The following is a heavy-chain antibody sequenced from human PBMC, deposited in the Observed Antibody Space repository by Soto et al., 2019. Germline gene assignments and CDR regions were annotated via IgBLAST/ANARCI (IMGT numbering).Heavy chain of an antibody. CDR1: GSSISSSNYY. J-gene: IGHJ3*02. V-gene: IGHV4-39*07. CDR3: ARTPDI. CDR2: ISYSGST. Sequence: SETLSLTCTVSGSSISSSNYYWGWIRQPPGKGLEWIGSISYSGSTYYTPSLKSRVTISVDTSKKQFSLKLSSVTAADTAVYYCARTPDIWGQGTMVTVSS.